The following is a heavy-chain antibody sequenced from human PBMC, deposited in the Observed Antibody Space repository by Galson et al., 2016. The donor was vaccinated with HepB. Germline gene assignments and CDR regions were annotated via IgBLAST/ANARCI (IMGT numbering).Heavy chain of an antibody. CDR2: TYYRSKWYS. V-gene: IGHV6-1*01. CDR1: GDSVSSINSG. J-gene: IGHJ4*02. D-gene: IGHD1-7*01. CDR3: ARHWDSTWYYFDY. Sequence: CAISGDSVSSINSGWNWIRQSPSRGLEWLGKTYYRSKWYSDYAVSVKGRITINPDTSKNQFSLYLNSVTPEDTAIYYCARHWDSTWYYFDYRGQGTLVTVSS.